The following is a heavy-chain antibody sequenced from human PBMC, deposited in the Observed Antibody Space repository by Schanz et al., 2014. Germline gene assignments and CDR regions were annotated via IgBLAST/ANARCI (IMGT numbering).Heavy chain of an antibody. Sequence: QVQLVESGGGVVQPGRSLRLSCAASGFTMITYAMHWVRQPPGKGLEWVAIITYDGSNTYHADSVKGRFTISRDNSKNKLYLQMNCLRADDTAVYYCVKDLQRELLRDDHYYGMDVWGQGTTVTVSS. D-gene: IGHD1-26*01. CDR3: VKDLQRELLRDDHYYGMDV. V-gene: IGHV3-30*04. J-gene: IGHJ6*02. CDR1: GFTMITYA. CDR2: ITYDGSNT.